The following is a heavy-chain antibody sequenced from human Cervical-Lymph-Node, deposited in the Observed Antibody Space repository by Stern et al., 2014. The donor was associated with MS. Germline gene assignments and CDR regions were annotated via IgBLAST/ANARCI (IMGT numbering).Heavy chain of an antibody. CDR3: ARVGWLRSSWFDP. J-gene: IGHJ5*02. D-gene: IGHD5-12*01. CDR2: ISSDASST. V-gene: IGHV3-74*02. Sequence: VQLVESGGGLVQPGGSLRLSCVASGFTLSNYWMHWVRQAPGQGLVWVSHISSDASSTTYAESVKGRVTLSRDNAQKHVYLHMNSLRAEDTAVYYCARVGWLRSSWFDPWGQGTLVAVSS. CDR1: GFTLSNYW.